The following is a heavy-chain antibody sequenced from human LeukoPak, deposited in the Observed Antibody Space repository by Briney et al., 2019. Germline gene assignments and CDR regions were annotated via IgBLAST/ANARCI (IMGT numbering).Heavy chain of an antibody. CDR3: ARQIAAARNWFDP. D-gene: IGHD6-13*01. CDR2: INPSGGST. V-gene: IGHV1-46*01. Sequence: GASVTVSCKASGYTFTSYYMHWVRQAPGQGLEWMGIINPSGGSTSYAQKFQGRVTMTRDMSTSTVYMELSSLRSEDTAVYYCARQIAAARNWFDPWGQGTLVTVSS. J-gene: IGHJ5*02. CDR1: GYTFTSYY.